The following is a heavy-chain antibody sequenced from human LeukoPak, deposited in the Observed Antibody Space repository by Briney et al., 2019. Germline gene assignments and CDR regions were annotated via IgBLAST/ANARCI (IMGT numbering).Heavy chain of an antibody. D-gene: IGHD5-12*01. J-gene: IGHJ4*02. CDR2: IRYDGSNK. CDR1: GFTFSSYG. V-gene: IGHV3-30*02. Sequence: SGGSLRLSCAASGFTFSSYGMHWVRQAPGKGLEWVAFIRYDGSNKYYADSVKGRFTISRDNAKNTLYLQMNSLRAEDTAVYYCASGYDFDLDYWGQGTLVTVSS. CDR3: ASGYDFDLDY.